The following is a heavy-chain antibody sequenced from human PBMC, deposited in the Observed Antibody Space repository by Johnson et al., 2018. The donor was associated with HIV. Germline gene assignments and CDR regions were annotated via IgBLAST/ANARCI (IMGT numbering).Heavy chain of an antibody. Sequence: VQLVESGGGVVQPGRSLRLYCAASGFTFSSYGMHWVRQAPGKGLEWVAVISYDGSNKYYADSVKGRFTISRDNSKNTLYLQMNSLRAEDTAVYYCASDSSSWYGSAFDIWGQGTMVTVSS. D-gene: IGHD6-13*01. V-gene: IGHV3-30*03. CDR1: GFTFSSYG. CDR2: ISYDGSNK. J-gene: IGHJ3*02. CDR3: ASDSSSWYGSAFDI.